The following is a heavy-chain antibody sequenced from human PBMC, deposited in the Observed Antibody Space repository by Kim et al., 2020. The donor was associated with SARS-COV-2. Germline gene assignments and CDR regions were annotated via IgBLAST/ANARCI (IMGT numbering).Heavy chain of an antibody. V-gene: IGHV3-33*08. J-gene: IGHJ4*02. CDR2: MWYDGSHE. D-gene: IGHD1-26*01. Sequence: GGSLRLSCAAPGFSFSRYGMHWVRQAPGKGPEWVALMWYDGSHEGYADSVRGRFAVSRDNSKNTLYLQMNSLRVEDTAVYHCARGAVVGATGSDFDYWGQGTLVTVSS. CDR1: GFSFSRYG. CDR3: ARGAVVGATGSDFDY.